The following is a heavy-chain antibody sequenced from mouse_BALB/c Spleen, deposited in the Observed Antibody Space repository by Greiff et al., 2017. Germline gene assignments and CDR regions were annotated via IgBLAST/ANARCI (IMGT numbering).Heavy chain of an antibody. Sequence: EVKVEESGGGLVKPGGSLKLSCAASGFTFSSYAMSWVRQTPEKRLEWVASISSGGSTYYPDSVKGRFTISRDNARNILYLQMSSLRSEDTAMYYCARGPMITPFDYWGQGTTLTVSS. CDR3: ARGPMITPFDY. D-gene: IGHD2-4*01. CDR1: GFTFSSYA. J-gene: IGHJ2*01. V-gene: IGHV5-6-5*01. CDR2: ISSGGST.